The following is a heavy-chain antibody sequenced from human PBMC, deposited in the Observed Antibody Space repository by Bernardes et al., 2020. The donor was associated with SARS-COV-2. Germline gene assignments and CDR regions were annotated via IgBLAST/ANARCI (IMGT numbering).Heavy chain of an antibody. J-gene: IGHJ3*02. CDR2: IYYSGST. CDR1: GGFISSYY. CDR3: ARPSYSSSWYSAFDI. D-gene: IGHD6-13*01. Sequence: SESLSLTCTVSGGFISSYYWSWIRQPPGKGLEWIGYIYYSGSTNYNPSLKSRVTISVDTSKNQFSLKLSSVTAADTAVYYCARPSYSSSWYSAFDIWGQGTMVTVSS. V-gene: IGHV4-59*08.